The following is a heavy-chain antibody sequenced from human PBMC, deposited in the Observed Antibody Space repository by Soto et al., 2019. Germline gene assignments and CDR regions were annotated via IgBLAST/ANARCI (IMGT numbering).Heavy chain of an antibody. J-gene: IGHJ4*02. Sequence: QVQLQESGPGLVKPSQTLSLTCTLSGASITSSGYYWSWIRLHPGEGLEWIGYIYYIGTTYYNPSLKSPVTISTDTSKKEFSLTLTSVTAADTAVYYCARAPESHYFDYWGRGILVTVTS. CDR1: GASITSSGYY. CDR2: IYYIGTT. V-gene: IGHV4-31*01. CDR3: ARAPESHYFDY.